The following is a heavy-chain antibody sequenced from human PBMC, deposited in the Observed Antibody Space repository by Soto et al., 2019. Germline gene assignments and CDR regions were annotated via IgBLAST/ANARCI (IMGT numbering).Heavy chain of an antibody. Sequence: PGGSLRLSCAASGFTFSSYWMHWVRQAPGKGLVWVSRINSDGSSTSYADSVKGRFTISRGNAKNTLYLQMNSLRAEDTAVYYCARDYRDSGYDSAGMDVWGQGTTVTVSS. CDR1: GFTFSSYW. CDR2: INSDGSST. V-gene: IGHV3-74*01. D-gene: IGHD5-12*01. J-gene: IGHJ6*02. CDR3: ARDYRDSGYDSAGMDV.